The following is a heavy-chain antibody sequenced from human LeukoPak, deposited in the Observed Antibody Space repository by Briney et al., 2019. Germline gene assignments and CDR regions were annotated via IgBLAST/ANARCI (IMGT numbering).Heavy chain of an antibody. CDR1: GFTLSSYA. CDR2: ISYDGSNK. Sequence: PGRSLRLSCAASGFTLSSYAMHWVRQAPGKGLEWVAVISYDGSNKYYADSVRGRFTISRDNSKNTLYLQMNSLRAEDTAVYYCAREDYGDYNFDYWGQGTLVTVSS. V-gene: IGHV3-30-3*01. D-gene: IGHD4-17*01. J-gene: IGHJ4*02. CDR3: AREDYGDYNFDY.